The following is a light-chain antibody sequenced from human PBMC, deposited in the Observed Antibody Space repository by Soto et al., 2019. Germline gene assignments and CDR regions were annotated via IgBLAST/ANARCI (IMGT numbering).Light chain of an antibody. Sequence: MTQSPSTLSGSVGDRVTITCRASQTISSTLAWYQQKPGQTPRLLIYDAYIRATGVPARFSASGSGTEFTLTINSLQSEDFAVYYCQRYNRWPLAFGGGTKVDIK. CDR1: QTISST. J-gene: IGKJ4*01. V-gene: IGKV3-15*01. CDR2: DAY. CDR3: QRYNRWPLA.